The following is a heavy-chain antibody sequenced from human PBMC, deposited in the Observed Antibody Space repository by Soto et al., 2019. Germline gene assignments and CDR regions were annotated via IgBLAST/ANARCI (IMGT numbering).Heavy chain of an antibody. D-gene: IGHD3-9*01. CDR2: INPNSGAT. Sequence: QVQLVQSGAEVKKPGASVKVSCKASGYTFTDYYIHWVRQAPGQGLEWMGWINPNSGATKYAEKLQGRVTMTRDRLINTTYMELSRLTSADTALYYCARINDFLTGYPFDHWGQGTLVTVSS. V-gene: IGHV1-2*02. J-gene: IGHJ4*02. CDR1: GYTFTDYY. CDR3: ARINDFLTGYPFDH.